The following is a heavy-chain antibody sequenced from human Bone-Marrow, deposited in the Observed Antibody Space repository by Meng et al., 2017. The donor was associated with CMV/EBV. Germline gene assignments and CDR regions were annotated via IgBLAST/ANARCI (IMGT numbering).Heavy chain of an antibody. CDR1: GYTFTSYG. D-gene: IGHD2-15*01. CDR3: ARWAVVAARRNYYYYGMDV. J-gene: IGHJ6*02. CDR2: ISAYNGNT. V-gene: IGHV1-18*01. Sequence: ASVKVSCKASGYTFTSYGISWVRQAPGQGLEWMGWISAYNGNTNYAQKLQGRVTMTTDTSTSTAYMELRSLRSDDTAVYYCARWAVVAARRNYYYYGMDVWGHGTKVTV.